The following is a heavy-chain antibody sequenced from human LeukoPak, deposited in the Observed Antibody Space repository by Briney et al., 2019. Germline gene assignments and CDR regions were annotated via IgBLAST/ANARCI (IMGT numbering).Heavy chain of an antibody. CDR2: IIPILGIA. Sequence: SVKVSCKGSRYTFSAYYIHWVRQAPGQGLEWMGRIIPILGIANYAQKFQGRVTITADKSTSTAYMELSSLRSEDTAVYYCARDDFDIVGAAFDYWGQGTLVTVSS. CDR3: ARDDFDIVGAAFDY. CDR1: RYTFSAYY. D-gene: IGHD1-26*01. V-gene: IGHV1-69*04. J-gene: IGHJ4*02.